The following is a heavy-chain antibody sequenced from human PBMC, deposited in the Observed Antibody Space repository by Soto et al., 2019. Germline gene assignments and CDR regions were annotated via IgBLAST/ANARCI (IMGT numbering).Heavy chain of an antibody. CDR1: GFTFSSYG. CDR2: ISYDGSNK. CDR3: AKGSGYFDY. J-gene: IGHJ4*02. V-gene: IGHV3-30*18. Sequence: HPGGSLRLSCAASGFTFSSYGMHWVRQAPGKGLEWVAVISYDGSNKYYADSVKGRFTISRDNSKNTLYLQMNSLRAEDTAVYYCAKGSGYFDYWGQGTLVTVSS.